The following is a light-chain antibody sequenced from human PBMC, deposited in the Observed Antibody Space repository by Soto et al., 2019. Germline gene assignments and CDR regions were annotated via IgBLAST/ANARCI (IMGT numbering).Light chain of an antibody. CDR3: QQRSNWPVT. J-gene: IGKJ1*01. Sequence: EIVLTQSPATLSLSPGERATLSCRATQSVSSYLAWYQQKPGQAPRLLIYDASSRATGIPARFSGSGSGTDFTLTNSGLEPEDFAVYDGQQRSNWPVTFGQGTKVEIK. CDR2: DAS. CDR1: QSVSSY. V-gene: IGKV3-11*01.